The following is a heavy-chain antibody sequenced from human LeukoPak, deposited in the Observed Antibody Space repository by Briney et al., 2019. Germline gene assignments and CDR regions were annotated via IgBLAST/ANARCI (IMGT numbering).Heavy chain of an antibody. D-gene: IGHD2-2*01. CDR1: GSTFSSYA. Sequence: GGSLRLSCAASGSTFSSYAMSWVRQAPGKGLEWVSSISSSSSYIYYADSVKGRFTISRDNAKNSLYLQMNSLRAEDTAVYYCARWGGSWYAYFDYWGQGTLVTVSS. V-gene: IGHV3-21*01. CDR2: ISSSSSYI. J-gene: IGHJ4*02. CDR3: ARWGGSWYAYFDY.